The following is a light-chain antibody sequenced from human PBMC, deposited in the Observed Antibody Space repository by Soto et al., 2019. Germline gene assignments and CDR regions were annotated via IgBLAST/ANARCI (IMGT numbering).Light chain of an antibody. Sequence: QPVLTQPASVSGSPGQSITISCTGTSSDVGGSNYVSWYQQHPGKAPKLMIYDVSNRPSGVSNRFSGSKSGNTASLTISGLRAEDEADYYCGSYTSSSTLYVFGTGTKLTVL. CDR2: DVS. J-gene: IGLJ1*01. CDR1: SSDVGGSNY. V-gene: IGLV2-14*01. CDR3: GSYTSSSTLYV.